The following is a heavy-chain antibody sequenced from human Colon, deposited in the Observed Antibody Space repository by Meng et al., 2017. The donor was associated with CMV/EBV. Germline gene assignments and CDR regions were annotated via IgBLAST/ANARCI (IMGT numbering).Heavy chain of an antibody. CDR1: SGSFSDCY. D-gene: IGHD3-9*01. V-gene: IGHV4-34*01. Sequence: SLASGVYSGSFSDCYWGWIRKPHGKGLEWIGEINHSGSTNSNPSLKCRVTISVDTSKIQFSLQLISVTAADTAVYYCATFTLQYFDWPWGQGTLVTVSS. CDR2: INHSGST. CDR3: ATFTLQYFDWP. J-gene: IGHJ5*02.